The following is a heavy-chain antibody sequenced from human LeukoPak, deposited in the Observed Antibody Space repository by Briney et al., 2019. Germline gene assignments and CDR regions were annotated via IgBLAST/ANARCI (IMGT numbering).Heavy chain of an antibody. Sequence: ASVKVSCKVSGYTLTELFMHWVRQAPGKGLEWMGGFDPEDGETIYAQKFQGRVTMAEDTSTDTAYMELSSLRSEDTAVYYCATDRGYYGSGSWFDPWGQGTLVTVSS. J-gene: IGHJ5*02. D-gene: IGHD3-10*01. CDR2: FDPEDGET. V-gene: IGHV1-24*01. CDR1: GYTLTELF. CDR3: ATDRGYYGSGSWFDP.